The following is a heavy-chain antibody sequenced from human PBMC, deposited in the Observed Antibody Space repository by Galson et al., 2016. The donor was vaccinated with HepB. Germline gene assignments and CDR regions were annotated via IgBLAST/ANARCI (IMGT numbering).Heavy chain of an antibody. V-gene: IGHV3-30*18. J-gene: IGHJ4*02. CDR1: GSTFRSFG. Sequence: SLRLSCAASGSTFRSFGMHWVRQAPGKGLEWVALISYDGSNKLYAESVKGRFTISRDNSKNTLYLQMNSLRAEDTAVFYCAKDWTGTLDFWGQGTQVTVSS. CDR3: AKDWTGTLDF. CDR2: ISYDGSNK. D-gene: IGHD1-7*01.